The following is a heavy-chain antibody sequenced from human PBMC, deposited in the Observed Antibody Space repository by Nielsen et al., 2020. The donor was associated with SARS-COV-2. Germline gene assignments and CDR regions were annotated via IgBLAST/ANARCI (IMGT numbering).Heavy chain of an antibody. CDR3: ASDPSYASSWLHYFDF. CDR2: ISASSANI. CDR1: GFTFNTYA. Sequence: GGSLRLSCAASGFTFNTYAMNWVRQAPGKGLEWVAYISASSANIHYAASVNGRFTVSRDNAKNSLYLQMNNLRDEDTAVYYCASDPSYASSWLHYFDFWCQGTLVTVSS. V-gene: IGHV3-48*02. J-gene: IGHJ4*02. D-gene: IGHD5-12*01.